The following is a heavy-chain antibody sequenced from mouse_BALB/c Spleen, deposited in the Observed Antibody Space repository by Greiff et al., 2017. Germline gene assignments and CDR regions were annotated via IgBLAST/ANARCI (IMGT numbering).Heavy chain of an antibody. J-gene: IGHJ2*01. D-gene: IGHD2-1*01. V-gene: IGHV5-6*01. CDR3: ASLYGNYNYFDY. Sequence: EVQVVESGGDLVKPGGSLKLSCAASGFTFSSYGMSWVRQTPDKRLEWVATISSGGSYTYYPDSVKGRFTISRDNAKNTLYLQMSSLKSEDTAMYYCASLYGNYNYFDYWGQGTTLTVSS. CDR1: GFTFSSYG. CDR2: ISSGGSYT.